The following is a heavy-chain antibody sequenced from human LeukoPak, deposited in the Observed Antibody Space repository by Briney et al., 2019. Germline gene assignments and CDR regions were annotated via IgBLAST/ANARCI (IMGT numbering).Heavy chain of an antibody. D-gene: IGHD5-18*01. CDR3: ASTSAMVYFDY. CDR1: GGSISSYY. J-gene: IGHJ4*02. Sequence: PSETLSLTCTVSGGSISSYYWSWIRQPPGKGLEWIGEINHRGSTNCNPSLKSRVTISVDTSKNQFSLKLSSVTAADTAVYYCASTSAMVYFDYWGQGTLVTVSS. V-gene: IGHV4-34*01. CDR2: INHRGST.